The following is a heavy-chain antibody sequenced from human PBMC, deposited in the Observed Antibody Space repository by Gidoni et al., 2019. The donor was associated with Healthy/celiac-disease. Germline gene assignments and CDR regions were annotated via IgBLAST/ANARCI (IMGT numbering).Heavy chain of an antibody. Sequence: QLQLQESGPGLVKPSETLSLTCTVSGGSISSSSYYWGWIRQPPGKGLEWIGSIYYSGSTYYNPSLKSRVTISVDTSKNQFSLKLSSVTAADTAVYYCARTSPPPFCGGDCPDAFDIWGQGTMVTVSS. V-gene: IGHV4-39*01. CDR2: IYYSGST. D-gene: IGHD2-21*02. CDR1: GGSISSSSYY. CDR3: ARTSPPPFCGGDCPDAFDI. J-gene: IGHJ3*02.